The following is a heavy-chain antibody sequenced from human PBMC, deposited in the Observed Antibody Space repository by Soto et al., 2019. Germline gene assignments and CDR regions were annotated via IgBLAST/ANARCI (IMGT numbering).Heavy chain of an antibody. CDR3: VRGASLNFDY. J-gene: IGHJ4*02. D-gene: IGHD1-26*01. CDR1: GFIFSDYY. Sequence: PGGSLRLSCVASGFIFSDYYMSWIRQAPGKGLECVAYISVSSTYANYADSVEGRFTISRDNAKNSLYLQMNSLRAEDTAFYYCVRGASLNFDYWGQGTLVTVSS. V-gene: IGHV3-11*05. CDR2: ISVSSTYA.